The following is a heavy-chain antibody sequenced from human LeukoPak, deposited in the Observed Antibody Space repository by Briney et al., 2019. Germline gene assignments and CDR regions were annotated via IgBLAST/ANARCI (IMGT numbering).Heavy chain of an antibody. CDR1: GFTFSSYA. D-gene: IGHD3-10*02. V-gene: IGHV3-23*01. CDR3: AELGITMIGGV. Sequence: PGGSPRLSCAASGFTFSSYAMSWVRQAPGKGLEWVSAISGSGGSTYYADSVKGRFTISRDNAKNSLYLQMNSLRAEDTAVYYCAELGITMIGGVWGKGTTVTISS. CDR2: ISGSGGST. J-gene: IGHJ6*04.